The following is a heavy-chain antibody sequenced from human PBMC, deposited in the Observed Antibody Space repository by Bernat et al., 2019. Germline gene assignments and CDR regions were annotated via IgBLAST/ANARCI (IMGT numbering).Heavy chain of an antibody. CDR3: ARLDVDTTDAFDI. CDR1: GFTVSSNY. Sequence: EVQLVETGGGLIQPGGSLRLSCAASGFTVSSNYTSWVRQAPGKGLEWVSVIYSGGSTYYADSVKGRFTISRENSKNTLYLQMNSLRAEDTAVYYCARLDVDTTDAFDIWGQGTMVTVSS. CDR2: IYSGGST. J-gene: IGHJ3*02. D-gene: IGHD5-18*01. V-gene: IGHV3-53*02.